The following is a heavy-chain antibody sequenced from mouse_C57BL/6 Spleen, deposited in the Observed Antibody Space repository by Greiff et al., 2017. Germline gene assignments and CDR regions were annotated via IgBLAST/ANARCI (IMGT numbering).Heavy chain of an antibody. D-gene: IGHD1-1*01. J-gene: IGHJ1*03. CDR3: ARGGHYGSSYGYFDV. Sequence: VQLQQSGPELVKPGASVKISCKASGYSFTSYYIHWVKQRPGQGLEWIGWIYPGSGNTKYNEKFKGKATLTADTSSSTAYMQLSSLTSEDSAVYYGARGGHYGSSYGYFDVWGTGTTVTVSS. CDR2: IYPGSGNT. V-gene: IGHV1-66*01. CDR1: GYSFTSYY.